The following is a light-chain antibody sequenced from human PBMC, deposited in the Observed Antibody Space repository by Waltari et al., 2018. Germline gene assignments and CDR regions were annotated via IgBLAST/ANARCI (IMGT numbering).Light chain of an antibody. CDR3: AAWDDSLSGWV. CDR1: NSNIGNNY. J-gene: IGLJ3*02. V-gene: IGLV1-47*01. Sequence: QSVLTQPPSASGTPGQGVTISCSGSNSNIGNNYVSWYQRLPGTAPKLLIYRDNERPSGVPDQFSGSKSGTSASLAISGLRSDNEADYYCAAWDDSLSGWVFGGGTKLTVL. CDR2: RDN.